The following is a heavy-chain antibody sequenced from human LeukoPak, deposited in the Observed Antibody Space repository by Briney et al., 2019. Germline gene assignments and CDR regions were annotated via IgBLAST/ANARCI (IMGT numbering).Heavy chain of an antibody. V-gene: IGHV4-31*03. CDR3: ARDMAGTTVFDY. D-gene: IGHD1-1*01. CDR2: IYHSGST. CDR1: GGSISSGGYY. Sequence: SQTLSLTCTVSGGSISSGGYYWSWIRQHPGKGLEWIGYIYHSGSTYYNPSLKSRVTISVDTSKNQFSLKLSSVTAADTAVYYCARDMAGTTVFDYWGQGTLVTVSS. J-gene: IGHJ4*02.